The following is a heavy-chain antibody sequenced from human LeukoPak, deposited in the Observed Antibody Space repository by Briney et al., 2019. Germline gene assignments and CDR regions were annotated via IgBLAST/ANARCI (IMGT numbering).Heavy chain of an antibody. CDR3: ARVRFAGYFDWQIPRLDGAFDI. CDR2: IYYSGST. Sequence: PSETLSLTCTVSGGSISSSSYYWGWIRQPPGKGLEWIGSIYYSGSTYYNPSLKSRVTISVDTSKNQFSLKLSSVTAADTAVYYCARVRFAGYFDWQIPRLDGAFDIWGQGTMVTVSS. D-gene: IGHD3-9*01. CDR1: GGSISSSSYY. V-gene: IGHV4-39*07. J-gene: IGHJ3*02.